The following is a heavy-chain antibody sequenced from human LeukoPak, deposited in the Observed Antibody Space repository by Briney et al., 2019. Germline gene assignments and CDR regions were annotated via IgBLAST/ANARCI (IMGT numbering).Heavy chain of an antibody. Sequence: PGGSLRLSCAASGFRFSSYAMSWVRQAPGKGLEWVANIKQDGSEKYYVDSVKGRFTISRDNAKNSLYLQMNSLRAEDTAVYYCARDVAAAGTEWFDPWGQGTLVTVSS. CDR2: IKQDGSEK. J-gene: IGHJ5*02. V-gene: IGHV3-7*01. CDR3: ARDVAAAGTEWFDP. CDR1: GFRFSSYA. D-gene: IGHD6-13*01.